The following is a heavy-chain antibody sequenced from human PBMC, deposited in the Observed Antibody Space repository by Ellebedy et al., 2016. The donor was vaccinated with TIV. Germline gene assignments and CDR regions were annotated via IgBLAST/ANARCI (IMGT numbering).Heavy chain of an antibody. D-gene: IGHD5-18*01. V-gene: IGHV5-10-1*01. J-gene: IGHJ4*02. Sequence: GESLKISCKGSGYSFTTYWITWVRQMPGKGLEWLGRIDPSDSYTNYSLSFQGHVTISADKFNSTAHLQWSSLKASDTAMCYCARHMKTAMTNDYWGQGTLVTVSS. CDR2: IDPSDSYT. CDR1: GYSFTTYW. CDR3: ARHMKTAMTNDY.